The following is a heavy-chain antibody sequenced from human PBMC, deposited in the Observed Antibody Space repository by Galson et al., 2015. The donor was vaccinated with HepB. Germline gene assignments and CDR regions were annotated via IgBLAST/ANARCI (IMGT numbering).Heavy chain of an antibody. D-gene: IGHD3-3*01. CDR2: MNPNSGNT. J-gene: IGHJ6*02. Sequence: SVKVSCKASGYTFTSYDINWVRQATGQGLEWMGWMNPNSGNTGYAQKFQGRVTMTRNASISTAYMELSSLRSEDTAVYYCARLSYYDFWSGYFGPPTRYYGMDVWGQGTTVTVSS. CDR1: GYTFTSYD. CDR3: ARLSYYDFWSGYFGPPTRYYGMDV. V-gene: IGHV1-8*01.